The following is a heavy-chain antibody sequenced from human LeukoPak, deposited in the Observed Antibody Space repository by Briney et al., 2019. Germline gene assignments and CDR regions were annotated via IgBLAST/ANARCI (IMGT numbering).Heavy chain of an antibody. J-gene: IGHJ4*02. CDR2: IIPIFGTT. V-gene: IGHV1-69*06. CDR3: ARDDRYYYDSSGYYKPYYFDY. D-gene: IGHD3-22*01. Sequence: SVKVSCKASGGTFSSSAIIWVRQAPGQGLEWMGGIIPIFGTTNYAQKFQGRVTITADKSTSTAYMELSSLRSEDTAVYYCARDDRYYYDSSGYYKPYYFDYWGQGTLVTVSS. CDR1: GGTFSSSA.